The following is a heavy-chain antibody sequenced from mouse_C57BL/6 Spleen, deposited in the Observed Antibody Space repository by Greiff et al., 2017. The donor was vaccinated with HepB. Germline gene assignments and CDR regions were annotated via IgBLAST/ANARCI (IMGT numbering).Heavy chain of an antibody. Sequence: VQLQQSGPELVKPGASVKISCKASGYAFSSSWMNWVKQRPGKGLEWIGRIYPGDGDTNYNGKFKGKATLTADKSSSTAYMQLSSLTSEDSAVYFCGYGSPAMDYWGQGTSVTVSS. J-gene: IGHJ4*01. V-gene: IGHV1-82*01. CDR1: GYAFSSSW. CDR2: IYPGDGDT. D-gene: IGHD1-1*01. CDR3: GYGSPAMDY.